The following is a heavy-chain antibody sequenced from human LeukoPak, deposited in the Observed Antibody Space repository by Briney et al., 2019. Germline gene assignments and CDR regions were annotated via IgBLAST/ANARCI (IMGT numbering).Heavy chain of an antibody. J-gene: IGHJ6*03. CDR2: INPSGGST. V-gene: IGHV1-46*01. CDR1: GYALTSYY. D-gene: IGHD4-17*01. Sequence: RASVKLSCKASGYALTSYYMHWVRQAPGQRLEWLGIINPSGGSTSYAQKFQGRVTMTRDMSTSTVYMELSSLRSEDTAVYYCAREDGDGDKGRYYYMDVWGKGTTVTVSS. CDR3: AREDGDGDKGRYYYMDV.